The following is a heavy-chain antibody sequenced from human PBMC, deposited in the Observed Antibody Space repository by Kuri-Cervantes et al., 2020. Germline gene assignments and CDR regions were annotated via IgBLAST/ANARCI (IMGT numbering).Heavy chain of an antibody. D-gene: IGHD6-19*01. CDR2: ISPYNGDT. V-gene: IGHV1-18*01. Sequence: ASVKVSCKASGYTFTKYEYGISWVRQAPGQGLEWMGWISPYNGDTNYVQKFQGRVTMTTDTSTSTVYMEVSSLKSDDTAVYYCARDPGSGWYFGNWFDPWGQGTLVTVSS. CDR1: GYTFTKYEYG. CDR3: ARDPGSGWYFGNWFDP. J-gene: IGHJ5*02.